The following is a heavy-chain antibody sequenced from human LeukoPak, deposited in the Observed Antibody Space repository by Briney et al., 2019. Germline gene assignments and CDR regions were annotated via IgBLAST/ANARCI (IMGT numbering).Heavy chain of an antibody. CDR2: IYSSGST. J-gene: IGHJ4*02. Sequence: SETLSLTCTVSGGSISSYYWSWIRQPPGKGLEWIGYIYSSGSTNYNPSLESRVTISVDTSKNQFSLKLSSVTAADSAVYYCARHYYHSSGSYSFDYWGQGTLVTVSS. D-gene: IGHD3-22*01. CDR1: GGSISSYY. V-gene: IGHV4-59*01. CDR3: ARHYYHSSGSYSFDY.